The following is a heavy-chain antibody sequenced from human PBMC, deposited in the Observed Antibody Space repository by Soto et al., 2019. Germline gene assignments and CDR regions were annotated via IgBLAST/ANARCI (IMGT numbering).Heavy chain of an antibody. CDR3: ARDRREGSGIYYMDV. CDR2: INPNSGGT. D-gene: IGHD3-10*01. Sequence: ASVKVSCKASGYTFTSYGISWVRQAPGQGLEWMGWINPNSGGTNYAQKFQGWVTMTRDTSISTAYMELSRLRSDDTAVYYCARDRREGSGIYYMDVWGKGTTVTVSS. CDR1: GYTFTSYG. V-gene: IGHV1-2*04. J-gene: IGHJ6*03.